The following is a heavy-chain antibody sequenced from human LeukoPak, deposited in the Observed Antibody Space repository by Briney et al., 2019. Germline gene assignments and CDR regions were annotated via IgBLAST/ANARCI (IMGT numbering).Heavy chain of an antibody. J-gene: IGHJ6*02. V-gene: IGHV1-46*01. CDR1: GYTFTSYY. CDR2: INPSGGST. D-gene: IGHD1-26*01. Sequence: ASVKVSCKASGYTFTSYYMHWVRQAPGQGLEWMGIINPSGGSTNYAQKLQGRVTMTTDTSTSTAYMELRSLRSDDTAVYYCAREGWELQRGMDVWGQGTTVTVSS. CDR3: AREGWELQRGMDV.